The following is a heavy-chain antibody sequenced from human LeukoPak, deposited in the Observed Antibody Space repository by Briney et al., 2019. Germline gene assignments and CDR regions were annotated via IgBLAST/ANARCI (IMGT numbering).Heavy chain of an antibody. CDR3: ARHRITIFGVVIIQNWFDP. D-gene: IGHD3-3*01. CDR1: GGSISSGGYY. CDR2: IYYSGST. Sequence: SETLSLTCTVSGGSISSGGYYWSWIRQHPGKGLEWIGYIYYSGSTYYNPSLKSRVTISVDTSKNQFSLKLSSVTAADTAVYYCARHRITIFGVVIIQNWFDPWGQGTLVTVSS. J-gene: IGHJ5*02. V-gene: IGHV4-39*01.